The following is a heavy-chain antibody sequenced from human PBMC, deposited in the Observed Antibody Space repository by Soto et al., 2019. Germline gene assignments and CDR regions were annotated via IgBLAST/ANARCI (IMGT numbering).Heavy chain of an antibody. CDR2: IIPILGIA. V-gene: IGHV1-69*02. D-gene: IGHD2-2*01. CDR1: GGTFSSYT. J-gene: IGHJ6*02. Sequence: QVQLVQSGAEVKKPGSSVKVSCKASGGTFSSYTISWVRQAPGQGLEWMGRIIPILGIANYAQKFQGRVTINADKSTSTAYMELSSLRSEDTAVYYCARGGQLGYGMDVWGQGTTVTVSS. CDR3: ARGGQLGYGMDV.